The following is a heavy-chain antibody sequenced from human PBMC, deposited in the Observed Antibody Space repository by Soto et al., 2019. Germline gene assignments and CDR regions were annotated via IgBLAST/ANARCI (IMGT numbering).Heavy chain of an antibody. CDR2: IYKSATT. CDR1: GDSISSVDYF. Sequence: SETLSLTCSVSGDSISSVDYFWSWIRQPPGQALEYIGYIYKSATTYYNPSFESRVAISLDTSKSQFSLNVTSVTAADTAVYFCARGRYCLTGRCFPNWFDSWGQGTLVSVSS. CDR3: ARGRYCLTGRCFPNWFDS. D-gene: IGHD2-15*01. V-gene: IGHV4-30-4*01. J-gene: IGHJ5*01.